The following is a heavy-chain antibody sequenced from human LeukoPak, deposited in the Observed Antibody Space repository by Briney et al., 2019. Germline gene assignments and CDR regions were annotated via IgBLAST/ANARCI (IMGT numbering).Heavy chain of an antibody. D-gene: IGHD6-13*01. CDR2: ISSSSSTI. J-gene: IGHJ5*02. Sequence: QPGGSLRLSCAASGFTFSSYSMNWVRQAPGKGLEWVSYISSSSSTIYYADSVKGRFTISRDNAKNSLYLQMNSLRAEDTAVYYCARVAAEDSFDPWGQGTLVTVSS. CDR1: GFTFSSYS. V-gene: IGHV3-48*01. CDR3: ARVAAEDSFDP.